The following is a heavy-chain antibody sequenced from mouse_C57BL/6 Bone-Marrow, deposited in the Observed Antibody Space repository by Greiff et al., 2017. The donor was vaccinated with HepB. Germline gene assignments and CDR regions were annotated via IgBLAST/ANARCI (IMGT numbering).Heavy chain of an antibody. CDR2: IYPGDGDT. J-gene: IGHJ2*01. V-gene: IGHV1-82*01. CDR3: ARRGGYYLDY. Sequence: LQLQQSGPELVKPGASVKISCKASGYAFSSSWMNWVKQRPGKGLEWIGRIYPGDGDTNYNGKFKGKATLTADKSSSTAYMQLSSLTSEDSAVYFCARRGGYYLDYWGQGTTLTVSS. CDR1: GYAFSSSW.